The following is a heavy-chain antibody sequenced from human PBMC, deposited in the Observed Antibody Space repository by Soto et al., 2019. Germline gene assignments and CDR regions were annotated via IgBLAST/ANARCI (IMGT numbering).Heavy chain of an antibody. D-gene: IGHD6-13*01. Sequence: QITLKESGPTLVKPTQTLTLTCTFSGFSLSTSGVGVGWIRQPPGKALEWLALIYWDDDKRYSPSLKSRLTISQDNSKNPVVLTMTTMDPVDTATSFCAHRRVAPGIAAAGTVYPDGFDIRGQGTMVTVSS. CDR3: AHRRVAPGIAAAGTVYPDGFDI. J-gene: IGHJ3*02. CDR2: IYWDDDK. CDR1: GFSLSTSGVG. V-gene: IGHV2-5*02.